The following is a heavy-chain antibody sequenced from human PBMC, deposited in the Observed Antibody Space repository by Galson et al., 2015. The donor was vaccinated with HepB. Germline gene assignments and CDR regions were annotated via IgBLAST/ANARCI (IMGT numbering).Heavy chain of an antibody. D-gene: IGHD6-13*01. CDR1: GGTFSSYA. Sequence: SVKVSCKASGGTFSSYAISWVRQAPGQGLEWMGGIIPILGIANYAQKFQGRVTITADKSTSTAYMELSSLRSEDTAVYYCARRGVQQLAGWFDYWGQGTLVTVSS. CDR2: IIPILGIA. CDR3: ARRGVQQLAGWFDY. V-gene: IGHV1-69*10. J-gene: IGHJ4*02.